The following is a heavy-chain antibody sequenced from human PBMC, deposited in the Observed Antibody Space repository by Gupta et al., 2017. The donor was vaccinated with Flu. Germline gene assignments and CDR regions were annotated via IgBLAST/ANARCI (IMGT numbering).Heavy chain of an antibody. D-gene: IGHD6-13*01. CDR1: GGTFSSYA. V-gene: IGHV1-69*06. CDR3: AQSPGGVAAAGNLFDY. J-gene: IGHJ4*02. Sequence: QVQLVQSGAEVQKPGSSVKVSCKASGGTFSSYAISWVPRAPGQGLEWMGGIIPIFGTANYAQKFQGRVTITADKSTNTAYMELSSLRSEDAAVYYCAQSPGGVAAAGNLFDYWGQGTLVTVSS. CDR2: IIPIFGTA.